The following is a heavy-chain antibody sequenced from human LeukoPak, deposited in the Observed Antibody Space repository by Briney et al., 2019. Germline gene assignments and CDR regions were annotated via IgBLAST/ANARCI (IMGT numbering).Heavy chain of an antibody. CDR1: GFTFSSYS. J-gene: IGHJ4*02. D-gene: IGHD4-23*01. CDR3: APATYGGNSTDY. Sequence: GGSLRPSCAASGFTFSSYSMNWVRQAPGKGLEWVSSIGSSSSYIYYADSVKGRFTISRDNAKNSLYLQMNSLRAEDTAVYYCAPATYGGNSTDYWGQGTLVTVSS. V-gene: IGHV3-21*01. CDR2: IGSSSSYI.